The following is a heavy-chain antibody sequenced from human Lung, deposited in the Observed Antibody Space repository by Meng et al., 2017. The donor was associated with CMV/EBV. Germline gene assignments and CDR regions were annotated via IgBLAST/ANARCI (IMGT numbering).Heavy chain of an antibody. V-gene: IGHV3-74*01. J-gene: IGHJ3*02. D-gene: IGHD3-22*01. CDR2: INSDGSST. CDR1: GFTFSSYW. Sequence: GEXXTISCAASGFTFSSYWMHWVRQAPGKGLVWVSRINSDGSSTSYADSVKGRFTISRDNAKNTLYLQMNSLRAEDTAVYYCARDCHPEGGYPSDAFDIWGQGXMVTVSS. CDR3: ARDCHPEGGYPSDAFDI.